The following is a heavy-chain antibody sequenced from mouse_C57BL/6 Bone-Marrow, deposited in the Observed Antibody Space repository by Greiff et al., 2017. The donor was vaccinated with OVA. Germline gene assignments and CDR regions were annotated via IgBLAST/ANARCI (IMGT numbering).Heavy chain of an antibody. J-gene: IGHJ2*01. CDR1: GYTFTDYY. V-gene: IGHV1-77*01. CDR3: ARGGGMDFDY. CDR2: IGPGSGST. D-gene: IGHD1-1*02. Sequence: QVQLQQSGAELVKPGASVKISCKASGYTFTDYYINWVKQRPGQGLEWIGKIGPGSGSTYYTEKFKGKAPLTADKSSSTAYMQLSSLTSEESAVDFCARGGGMDFDYWGQGTTLTVSS.